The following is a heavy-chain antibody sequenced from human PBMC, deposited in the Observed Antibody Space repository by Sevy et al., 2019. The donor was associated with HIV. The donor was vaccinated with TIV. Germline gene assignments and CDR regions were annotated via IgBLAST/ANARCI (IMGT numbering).Heavy chain of an antibody. J-gene: IGHJ6*02. Sequence: GGSLRLSCAASGFTFSSYSMIWVHQAPGKGLEWVSSISSSSSYIYYADSVKGRFTISRDNAKNSLYLQMNSLRAEDTAVYYCARDRGCSSTSCHYYYGMDVWGQGTTVTVSS. CDR2: ISSSSSYI. D-gene: IGHD2-2*01. CDR3: ARDRGCSSTSCHYYYGMDV. CDR1: GFTFSSYS. V-gene: IGHV3-21*01.